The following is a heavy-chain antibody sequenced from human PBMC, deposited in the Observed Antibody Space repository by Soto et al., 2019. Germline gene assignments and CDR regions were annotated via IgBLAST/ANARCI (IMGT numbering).Heavy chain of an antibody. Sequence: GGSLRLSCAASGFTFSSYGMHWVRQAPGKGLEWVAVIWYDGSNKYYADSVKGRFTISRDNSKNTLYLQMNSLRAEDTAVYYCAREAAAGMGEYFQHWGQGTLVTVSS. D-gene: IGHD6-13*01. CDR2: IWYDGSNK. J-gene: IGHJ1*01. V-gene: IGHV3-33*01. CDR3: AREAAAGMGEYFQH. CDR1: GFTFSSYG.